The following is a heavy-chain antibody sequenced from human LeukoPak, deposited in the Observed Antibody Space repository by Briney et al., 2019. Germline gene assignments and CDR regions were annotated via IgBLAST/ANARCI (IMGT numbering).Heavy chain of an antibody. CDR1: GFTFSSYA. CDR3: ARGDYPRQ. V-gene: IGHV3-21*01. D-gene: IGHD2-21*01. J-gene: IGHJ6*04. Sequence: PGGSLRLSCAASGFTFSSYAMSWVRQAPGKGLEWVSTISSGVGNMYYADSVKGRFTVSRDNAKNSVFLQMSSLRAEDTAVYYCARGDYPRQWGKGTTVTVSS. CDR2: ISSGVGNM.